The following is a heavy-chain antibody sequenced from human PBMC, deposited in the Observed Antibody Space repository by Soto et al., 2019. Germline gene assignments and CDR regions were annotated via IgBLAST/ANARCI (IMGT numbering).Heavy chain of an antibody. CDR1: VVTISTYY. V-gene: IGHV4-59*01. CDR2: NYHSGTT. D-gene: IGHD5-12*01. Sequence: NPSETLSLTCAVSVVTISTYYWSWIRQPPGKGLEWIGYNYHSGTTNYNPSLKSRVTISVDTSKNQFSLRLTSVTAADTAIYYCVREAYIGYGHAIDYWGQGTLVTVSS. CDR3: VREAYIGYGHAIDY. J-gene: IGHJ4*02.